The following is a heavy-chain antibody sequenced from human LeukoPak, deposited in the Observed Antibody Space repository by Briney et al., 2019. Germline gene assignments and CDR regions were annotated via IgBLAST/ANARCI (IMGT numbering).Heavy chain of an antibody. Sequence: ASVQVSCKASGYTFTNYGINWVRQAPGQGLEWMGWISAYNGNTNYAQKLQGRVTMTTDTSTSTAYMELRSLRSDDTAVYYCAREWIAYGSHYGYWGQGTLVTVSS. CDR3: AREWIAYGSHYGY. CDR2: ISAYNGNT. D-gene: IGHD1-26*01. J-gene: IGHJ4*02. CDR1: GYTFTNYG. V-gene: IGHV1-18*01.